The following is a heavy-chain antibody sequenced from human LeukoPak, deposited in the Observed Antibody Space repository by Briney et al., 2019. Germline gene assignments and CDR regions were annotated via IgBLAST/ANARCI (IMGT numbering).Heavy chain of an antibody. CDR2: INHSGST. Sequence: RASETLSLTCAVYGGSFSGYYWSWIRQPPGKGLEWIGEINHSGSTNYNPSLKSRVTISVDTSKNQFSLKLSSVTAADTAVYYCARLTRKGVGYYYYYMDVWGKGTTVTVSS. V-gene: IGHV4-34*01. J-gene: IGHJ6*03. D-gene: IGHD3-10*01. CDR3: ARLTRKGVGYYYYYMDV. CDR1: GGSFSGYY.